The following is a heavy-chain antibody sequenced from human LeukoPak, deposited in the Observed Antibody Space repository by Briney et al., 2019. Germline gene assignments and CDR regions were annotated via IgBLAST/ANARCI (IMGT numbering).Heavy chain of an antibody. CDR2: IYTSGST. Sequence: SETLSLTCTVSGGSISSYYWSWIPQPAGKGLEWIGRIYTSGSTNSNTSLKSRVTMSVDTSKNQFSLKLSSVTAADTAVYYCARVLAAAGTLWFDPWGQGTLVTVSS. CDR3: ARVLAAAGTLWFDP. CDR1: GGSISSYY. D-gene: IGHD6-13*01. J-gene: IGHJ5*02. V-gene: IGHV4-4*07.